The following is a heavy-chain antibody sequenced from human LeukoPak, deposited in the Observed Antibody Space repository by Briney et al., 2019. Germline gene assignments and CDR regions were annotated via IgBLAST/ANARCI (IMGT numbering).Heavy chain of an antibody. Sequence: PSETLSLTCTVSGGSISSGGYYWSWIRQHPGKGLEWIGYIYYSGSTYYNPSLKSRVTISVDTSKNQFSLKLSSVTAADTAVYYCSRDRIDDAFDIWGQGTMVTVSS. CDR1: GGSISSGGYY. V-gene: IGHV4-31*03. CDR2: IYYSGST. J-gene: IGHJ3*02. CDR3: SRDRIDDAFDI. D-gene: IGHD2-15*01.